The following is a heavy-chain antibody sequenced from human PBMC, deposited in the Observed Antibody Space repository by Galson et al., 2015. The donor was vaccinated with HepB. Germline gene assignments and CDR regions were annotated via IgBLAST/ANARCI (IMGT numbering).Heavy chain of an antibody. CDR1: GYTLTELS. CDR2: FDPEKGET. D-gene: IGHD3-22*01. J-gene: IGHJ4*02. Sequence: SVKVSCKVSGYTLTELSIHWVRQAPGKGLEWMGGFDPEKGETLYAQQFQGRVTMTEDTSTDTAYMDLSSLKSEDTAVYYCAADPTTYYYDSTGYYESWGQGTLVTVSS. V-gene: IGHV1-24*01. CDR3: AADPTTYYYDSTGYYES.